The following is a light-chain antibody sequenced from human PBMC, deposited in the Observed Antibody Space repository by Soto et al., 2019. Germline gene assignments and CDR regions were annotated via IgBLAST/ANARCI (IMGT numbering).Light chain of an antibody. J-gene: IGLJ3*02. CDR2: DTS. Sequence: QAVVTQEPSLTVSPGGTVTLTCGSNTGAVTSGHYPHWLQQRPGQATRTLIYDTSNKQSWTPARFSGSLLGGKAALTLSGAQPEDEADYYCLLSYSGGNWVFGGGTKVTVL. CDR1: TGAVTSGHY. CDR3: LLSYSGGNWV. V-gene: IGLV7-46*01.